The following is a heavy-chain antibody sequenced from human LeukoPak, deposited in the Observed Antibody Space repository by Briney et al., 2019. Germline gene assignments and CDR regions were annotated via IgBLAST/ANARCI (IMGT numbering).Heavy chain of an antibody. CDR2: ITGDGSST. Sequence: PGGSLRLSCAASGFTISDYWMHWVRQAPGKGLVWVSRITGDGSSTAYADSVKGRFTISRDNAKNTLYLQMNSLRAEDTAVYYCVGSGGWPGYWGQGTLVTVSS. V-gene: IGHV3-74*01. J-gene: IGHJ4*02. CDR3: VGSGGWPGY. CDR1: GFTISDYW. D-gene: IGHD2-15*01.